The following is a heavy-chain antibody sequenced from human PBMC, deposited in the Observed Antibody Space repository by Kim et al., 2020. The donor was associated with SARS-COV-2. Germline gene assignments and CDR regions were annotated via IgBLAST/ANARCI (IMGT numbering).Heavy chain of an antibody. CDR1: GYNFADYW. J-gene: IGHJ4*02. CDR2: IYPGDSDT. CDR3: ATFTGYPQSQGRLDN. V-gene: IGHV5-51*01. Sequence: GESLKISCKGSGYNFADYWIAWVRQVPGKGLEWMGIIYPGDSDTRYSPSFQGRVTFSVDMSISTVFLQWSSLRASDTAVYSCATFTGYPQSQGRLDNWGQGTLVTVSS. D-gene: IGHD5-12*01.